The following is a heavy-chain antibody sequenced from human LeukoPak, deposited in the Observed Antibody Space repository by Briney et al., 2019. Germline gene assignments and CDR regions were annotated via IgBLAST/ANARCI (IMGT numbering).Heavy chain of an antibody. V-gene: IGHV4-59*08. Sequence: SETLSLTCTVSGGYISSYYWSWIRQPPGKGLEWIGYIYYSGSTNYSPSLKSRVTISVDTSKNQFSLKLSSVTAADTAVYYCARHTPLQYYGSGRFGCDYWGHGTLVTVSS. CDR1: GGYISSYY. D-gene: IGHD3-10*01. J-gene: IGHJ4*01. CDR3: ARHTPLQYYGSGRFGCDY. CDR2: IYYSGST.